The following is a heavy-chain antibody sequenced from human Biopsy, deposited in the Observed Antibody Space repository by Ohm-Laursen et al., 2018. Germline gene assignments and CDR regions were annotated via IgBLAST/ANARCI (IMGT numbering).Heavy chain of an antibody. CDR2: ISPYNGDT. J-gene: IGHJ4*02. Sequence: EASVKVSCKASGYTFTNYGISWVRQAPGQGLEWMGWISPYNGDTDYAQKLQGRVTMTTDTSTSTAYMDLRSLRSDDTAVYYCAADINVWNVNYWGQGTQVTVSS. CDR3: AADINVWNVNY. D-gene: IGHD1-1*01. CDR1: GYTFTNYG. V-gene: IGHV1-18*01.